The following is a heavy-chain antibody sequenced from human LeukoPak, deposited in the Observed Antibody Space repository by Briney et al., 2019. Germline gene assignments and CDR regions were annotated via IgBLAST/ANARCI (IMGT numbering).Heavy chain of an antibody. CDR1: GFTFSSYW. V-gene: IGHV3-74*01. J-gene: IGHJ4*02. D-gene: IGHD2-15*01. CDR2: INSDGSST. CDR3: VKDGRRSPPC. Sequence: HPGGALRLSCAASGFTFSSYWMHWVRQAPGKALVWVSRINSDGSSTSYADSVKGRFTISRDNAKNTLYLQMNSLRAEDTAVYYCVKDGRRSPPCWGQGTLVTVSS.